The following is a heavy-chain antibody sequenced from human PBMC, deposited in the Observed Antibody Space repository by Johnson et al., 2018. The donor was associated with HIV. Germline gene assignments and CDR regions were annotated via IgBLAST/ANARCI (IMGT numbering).Heavy chain of an antibody. J-gene: IGHJ3*02. CDR3: AKAGQMVAATSAFDI. CDR1: GFIFSSYW. Sequence: VQLVESGGGLVQPGGSLRLSCAASGFIFSSYWMTWVRQAPGKGLEWLANIREDGSDNYYAGSVKGRFTISRDNAKNSLYLQMNSLRAEDTAVYYCAKAGQMVAATSAFDIWGQGTMVTVSS. V-gene: IGHV3-7*02. D-gene: IGHD2-15*01. CDR2: IREDGSDN.